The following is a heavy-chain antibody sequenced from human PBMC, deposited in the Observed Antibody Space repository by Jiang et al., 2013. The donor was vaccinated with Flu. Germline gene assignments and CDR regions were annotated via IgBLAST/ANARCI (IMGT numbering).Heavy chain of an antibody. J-gene: IGHJ6*02. Sequence: KASGYTFISYNMHWVRQAPGQGLEWMGIINPSASSTSYAQKFEGRLTMTRDTSTSTVYMELTSLRAEDTAVYYCARHHGMDVWGQGTTVTVSS. CDR1: GYTFISYN. V-gene: IGHV1-46*01. CDR3: ARHHGMDV. CDR2: INPSASST.